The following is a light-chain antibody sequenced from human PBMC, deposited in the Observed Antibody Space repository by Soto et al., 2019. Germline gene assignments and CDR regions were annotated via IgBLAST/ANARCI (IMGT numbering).Light chain of an antibody. Sequence: QSLLTQPASVSGSPGQSITISCTGTSSDVGGYNYVSWYQQYPGKAPKLMICDVSNRPSGVSNRFSGSKSGNTASLTISGLQAEDEADYYCSSYTSSSARLYVFGTGTKVTVL. CDR1: SSDVGGYNY. V-gene: IGLV2-14*01. J-gene: IGLJ1*01. CDR3: SSYTSSSARLYV. CDR2: DVS.